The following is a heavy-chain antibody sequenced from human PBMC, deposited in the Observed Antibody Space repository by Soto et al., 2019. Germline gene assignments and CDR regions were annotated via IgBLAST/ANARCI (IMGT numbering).Heavy chain of an antibody. CDR2: ISSSSSYI. D-gene: IGHD3-3*01. CDR3: ARDAIYDFYYFDY. V-gene: IGHV3-21*01. J-gene: IGHJ4*02. Sequence: EVQLVESGGGLVKPGGSLRLSCAASGFTFSSYSMNWVRQAPGKGLEWVSSISSSSSYIYYADSVKGRFTISRDNAKNSLYLQMNSLRAEDTAVYYCARDAIYDFYYFDYWGQGTLVTVSS. CDR1: GFTFSSYS.